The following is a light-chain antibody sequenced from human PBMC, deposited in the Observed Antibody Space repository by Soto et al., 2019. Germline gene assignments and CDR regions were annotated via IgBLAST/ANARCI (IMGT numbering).Light chain of an antibody. CDR1: SSDVGSYNG. Sequence: HSVLTQPPSVSGSPGQSVTISCTGTSSDVGSYNGVSWYQQPPGTAPKLMIYDVSNRPSGVPDRFSGSKSGNTASLTIPGLQAEDEGDYYCSSYTSSSTYDFGTGTKVTVL. CDR3: SSYTSSSTYD. CDR2: DVS. V-gene: IGLV2-18*02. J-gene: IGLJ1*01.